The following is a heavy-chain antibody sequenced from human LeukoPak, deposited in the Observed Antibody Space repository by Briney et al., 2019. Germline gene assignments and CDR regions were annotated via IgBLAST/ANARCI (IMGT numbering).Heavy chain of an antibody. D-gene: IGHD1-26*01. V-gene: IGHV5-51*01. CDR1: GYSFTRSW. J-gene: IGHJ4*02. Sequence: GESLKISCKGSGYSFTRSWIGWVRQKPGKGLEWMGIIYPGDSDTRYSPSFQGQITISADKSISTAYLQWSSLKASDTAMYYCASHGGSYYEGSDYWGQGTLVTVSS. CDR3: ASHGGSYYEGSDY. CDR2: IYPGDSDT.